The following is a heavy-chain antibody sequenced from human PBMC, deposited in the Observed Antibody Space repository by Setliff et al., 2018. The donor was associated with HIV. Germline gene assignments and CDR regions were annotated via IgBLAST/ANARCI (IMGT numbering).Heavy chain of an antibody. CDR3: ARDPGRYNGMDV. CDR1: GFPVSNDY. Sequence: LRLSCAASGFPVSNDYMSWVRQAPGRGLEWVSVIHSGGSTYYADSVKGRFIISRDNSKNTLYLQMNSLRAEDTAVYYCARDPGRYNGMDVWGQGTTVTVSS. CDR2: IHSGGST. D-gene: IGHD1-20*01. J-gene: IGHJ6*02. V-gene: IGHV3-66*01.